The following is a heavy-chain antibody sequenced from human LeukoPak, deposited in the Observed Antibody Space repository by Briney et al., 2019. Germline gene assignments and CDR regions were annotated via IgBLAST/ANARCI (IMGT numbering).Heavy chain of an antibody. D-gene: IGHD2-8*01. V-gene: IGHV3-30*02. CDR1: GFTFSSYG. Sequence: PGGSLRLSCAASGFTFSSYGMHRVRQAPGKGLEWVAFIRYDGSNKYYADSVKGRFTTSRDNSKNTLYLQMNSLRAEDTAVYYCAKDAGYCTNGVCFYFDYWGQGTLVTVSS. J-gene: IGHJ4*02. CDR2: IRYDGSNK. CDR3: AKDAGYCTNGVCFYFDY.